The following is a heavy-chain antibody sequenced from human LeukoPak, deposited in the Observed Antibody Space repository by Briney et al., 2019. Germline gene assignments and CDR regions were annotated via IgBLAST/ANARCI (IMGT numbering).Heavy chain of an antibody. V-gene: IGHV3-30*02. CDR1: GFTFSSYG. D-gene: IGHD6-13*01. CDR3: ARTEGRIAAAGSPAEYFQH. CDR2: IRYDGSNK. J-gene: IGHJ1*01. Sequence: GGSLRLSCAASGFTFSSYGMHWVRQAPGKGLEWVAFIRYDGSNKYYADSVKGRFTISRDNSKNTLYLQMNSLRAEDTAVYYCARTEGRIAAAGSPAEYFQHWGQGTLVTVSS.